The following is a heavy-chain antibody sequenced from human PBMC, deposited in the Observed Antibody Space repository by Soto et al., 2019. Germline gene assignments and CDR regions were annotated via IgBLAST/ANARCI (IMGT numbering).Heavy chain of an antibody. Sequence: EVQLVESGGGLVQPGGSLRLSCAASGFTFSRNWMSWVRQAPGKGLEWVANVKQDGSEKYYVDSEKGRFTISRDNAKNSLYLHMNSLRAEDTAVYYCAREYSGTYFDYWGQGTLVTVSS. CDR1: GFTFSRNW. CDR2: VKQDGSEK. J-gene: IGHJ4*02. V-gene: IGHV3-7*01. D-gene: IGHD1-26*01. CDR3: AREYSGTYFDY.